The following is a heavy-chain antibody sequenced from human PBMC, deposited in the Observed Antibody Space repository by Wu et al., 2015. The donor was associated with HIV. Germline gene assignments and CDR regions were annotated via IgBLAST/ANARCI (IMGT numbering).Heavy chain of an antibody. Sequence: QVQLVQSGAEVKKPGASVKVSCKVSGYIVSKMSIHWVRQVPGKGLEWMGGLNPEEGETIYAQKFRGRVTMTEDISTDTAYMEMSSLRSEDTAMYHCVTGIYGPGSGYVFDIWGQGRMVTVSS. CDR1: GYIVSKMS. CDR2: LNPEEGET. V-gene: IGHV1-24*01. D-gene: IGHD3-22*01. CDR3: VTGIYGPGSGYVFDI. J-gene: IGHJ3*02.